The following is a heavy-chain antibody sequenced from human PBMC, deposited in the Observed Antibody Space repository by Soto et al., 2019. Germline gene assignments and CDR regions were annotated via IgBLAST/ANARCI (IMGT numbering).Heavy chain of an antibody. D-gene: IGHD3-3*01. CDR1: GGSLSSSIFY. V-gene: IGHV4-39*01. Sequence: QLQLQESGPGLVTPSETLSLTCTVSGGSLSSSIFYWGWIRQPPGKGLEWIGGINYSGSTYYNPSLRSRVTISVDTSKHQFSLKLNSVTAADTAVYYCARHVISTSLRSVMDFDLWGRGTLVPVSS. CDR3: ARHVISTSLRSVMDFDL. J-gene: IGHJ2*01. CDR2: INYSGST.